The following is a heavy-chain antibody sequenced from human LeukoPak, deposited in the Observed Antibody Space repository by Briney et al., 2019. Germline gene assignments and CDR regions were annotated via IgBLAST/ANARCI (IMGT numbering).Heavy chain of an antibody. CDR1: GFTFSSYA. V-gene: IGHV3-23*01. CDR2: ISGSGGST. J-gene: IGHJ6*02. D-gene: IGHD2-8*01. CDR3: AKRYCTNGVCYRVYGMDV. Sequence: GGSLRLSCAASGFTFSSYAMSWVRQAPGKGLEWVSAISGSGGSTYYADSVKGRFTISRDNSKNTLYLQMNSLRAEDTAVYHCAKRYCTNGVCYRVYGMDVWGQGTTVTVSS.